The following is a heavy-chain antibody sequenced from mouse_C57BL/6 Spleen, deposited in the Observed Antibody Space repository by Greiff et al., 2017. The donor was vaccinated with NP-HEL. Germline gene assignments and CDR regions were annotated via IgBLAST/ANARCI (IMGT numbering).Heavy chain of an antibody. D-gene: IGHD1-1*01. CDR3: ARAPHYYGSSYPYAMDY. V-gene: IGHV1-64*01. CDR1: GYTFTSYW. J-gene: IGHJ4*01. Sequence: QVQLKQPGAELVKPGASVKLSCKASGYTFTSYWMHWVKQRPGQGLEWIGMIHPNSGSTNYNEKFKSKATLTVDKSSSTAYMQLSSLTSEDSAVYYCARAPHYYGSSYPYAMDYWGQGTSVTVSS. CDR2: IHPNSGST.